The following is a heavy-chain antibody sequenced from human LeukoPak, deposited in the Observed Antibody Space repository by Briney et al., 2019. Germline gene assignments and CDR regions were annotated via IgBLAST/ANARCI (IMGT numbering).Heavy chain of an antibody. CDR3: ARHGPPRARWGRKYYYMDV. D-gene: IGHD3-16*01. V-gene: IGHV4-39*01. Sequence: SETLSLTCTGSGDSISSSSYYWSWIRQPPGKGLEWIGEINHSGHTNYNPSLKSRVTISVDTSKNQFSLKLSSVTAADTAVYYCARHGPPRARWGRKYYYMDVWGKGTTVTISS. J-gene: IGHJ6*03. CDR2: INHSGHT. CDR1: GDSISSSSYY.